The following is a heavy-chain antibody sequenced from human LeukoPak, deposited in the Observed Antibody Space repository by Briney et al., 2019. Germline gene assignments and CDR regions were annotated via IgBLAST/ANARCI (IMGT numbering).Heavy chain of an antibody. J-gene: IGHJ4*02. CDR2: IYHSGST. D-gene: IGHD4-17*01. V-gene: IGHV4-39*07. Sequence: SETLSLTCTVSGGSISSSSYYWGWIRQPPGKGLEWIGSIYHSGSTYYNPSLKSRVTISVDTSKNQFSLKLSSVTAADTAVYYCARGPGATVTTSVGDYWGQGTRVAVSP. CDR1: GGSISSSSYY. CDR3: ARGPGATVTTSVGDY.